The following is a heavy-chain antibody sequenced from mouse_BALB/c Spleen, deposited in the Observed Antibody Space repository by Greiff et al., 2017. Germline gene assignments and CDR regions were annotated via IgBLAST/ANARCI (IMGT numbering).Heavy chain of an antibody. V-gene: IGHV1-9*01. CDR1: GFTFSSYW. D-gene: IGHD1-1*01. J-gene: IGHJ2*01. CDR2: ILPGSGST. CDR3: ARSGSGYGY. Sequence: QVQLQQSGAELMKPGASVKISCKATGFTFSSYWIEWVKQRPGHGLEWIGEILPGSGSTNYNEKFKGKATFTADTSSNTAYMQLSSLTSEDSAVDNCARSGSGYGYWGQGTTLTVSS.